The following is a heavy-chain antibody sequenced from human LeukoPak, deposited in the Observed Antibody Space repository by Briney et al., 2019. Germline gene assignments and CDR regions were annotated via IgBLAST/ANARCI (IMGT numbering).Heavy chain of an antibody. CDR1: GFTFSTYG. Sequence: PGGSLRLSCVASGFTFSTYGLSWVGRAPGKGLEWLEVMLNDGSTTYYADSVKGRFTISRDNSKNTLYLQMNSLRAEDTAVYYCRGYYYQSSGYYRDYWGQGTLVTVSS. D-gene: IGHD3-22*01. J-gene: IGHJ4*02. CDR3: RGYYYQSSGYYRDY. V-gene: IGHV3-30*03. CDR2: MLNDGSTT.